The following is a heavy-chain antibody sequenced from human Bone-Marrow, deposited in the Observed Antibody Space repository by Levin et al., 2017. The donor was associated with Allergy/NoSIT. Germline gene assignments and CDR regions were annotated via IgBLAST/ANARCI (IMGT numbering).Heavy chain of an antibody. CDR1: GFTFSSYS. CDR3: ASLPSQALRYFDWLPSYYYYGMDG. Sequence: GESLKISCAASGFTFSSYSMNWVRQAPGKGLEWVSYISSSSSTIYYADSVKGRFTISRDNAKNSLYLQMNSLRDEDTAVYYCASLPSQALRYFDWLPSYYYYGMDGWGQGTTVTVSS. D-gene: IGHD3-9*01. V-gene: IGHV3-48*02. J-gene: IGHJ6*02. CDR2: ISSSSSTI.